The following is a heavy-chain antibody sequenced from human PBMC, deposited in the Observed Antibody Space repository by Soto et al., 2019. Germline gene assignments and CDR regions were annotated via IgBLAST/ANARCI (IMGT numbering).Heavy chain of an antibody. CDR1: GFTFSSYS. V-gene: IGHV3-48*01. CDR2: ISSSSSTI. J-gene: IGHJ4*02. CDR3: ARPLWFGELYY. D-gene: IGHD3-10*01. Sequence: PGGSLRLSCAASGFTFSSYSMNWVRQAPGKGLEWVSYISSSSSTIYYADSVKGRFTISRDNAKNSLYLQMNSLRAEDTAVYYCARPLWFGELYYWGQGTLVTVSS.